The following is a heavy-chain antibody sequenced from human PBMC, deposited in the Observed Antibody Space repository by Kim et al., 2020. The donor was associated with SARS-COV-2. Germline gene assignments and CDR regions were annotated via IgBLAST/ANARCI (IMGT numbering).Heavy chain of an antibody. D-gene: IGHD1-26*01. Sequence: YADTVEGRFPISRDNSKNTLYLQMNSLRAEDTAIYYCARARSGSYRDAFDIWGQGTMVTVSS. J-gene: IGHJ3*02. CDR3: ARARSGSYRDAFDI. V-gene: IGHV3-33*01.